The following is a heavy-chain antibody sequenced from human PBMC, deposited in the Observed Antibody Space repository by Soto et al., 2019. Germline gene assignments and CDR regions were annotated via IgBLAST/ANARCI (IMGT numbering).Heavy chain of an antibody. CDR1: GFTFSSYW. D-gene: IGHD1-1*01. CDR2: INSDGSSP. V-gene: IGHV3-74*01. CDR3: AKDKGVFNWATSYFDY. Sequence: PGGSLRLSCEASGFTFSSYWMHWVRQGPGKGLEWLSLINSDGSSPNYADTVKGRFTVSRDNAKNTLFLQMNSPRPEDTAVYYCAKDKGVFNWATSYFDYWGQGALVTVSS. J-gene: IGHJ4*02.